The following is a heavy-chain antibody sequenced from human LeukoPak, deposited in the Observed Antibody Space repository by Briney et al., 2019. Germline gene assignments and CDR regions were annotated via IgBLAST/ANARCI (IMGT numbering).Heavy chain of an antibody. J-gene: IGHJ4*02. Sequence: ASVKVSCKASGYTFTNFDINWVRQASGQGLEWMGWMNPNSGNTGYAQKFQGRVTITRNTSISTAYMELSSLRSEDTAVYYCARRIGGYSYGLNYWGQGTLVTVSS. V-gene: IGHV1-8*01. CDR1: GYTFTNFD. CDR3: ARRIGGYSYGLNY. D-gene: IGHD5-18*01. CDR2: MNPNSGNT.